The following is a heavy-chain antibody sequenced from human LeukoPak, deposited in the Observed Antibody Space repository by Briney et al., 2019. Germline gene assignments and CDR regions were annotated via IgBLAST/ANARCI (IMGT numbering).Heavy chain of an antibody. Sequence: GGSLRLSCAASGFTFSSYAIHWVRQAPGKGLEWVAVISYDGSNKYYADSVKGRFTISRDNSKNTLYLQMNSLRAEDTAVYYCARTGNWAPDYWGQGTLVTVSS. CDR2: ISYDGSNK. CDR1: GFTFSSYA. CDR3: ARTGNWAPDY. D-gene: IGHD1-14*01. V-gene: IGHV3-30-3*01. J-gene: IGHJ4*02.